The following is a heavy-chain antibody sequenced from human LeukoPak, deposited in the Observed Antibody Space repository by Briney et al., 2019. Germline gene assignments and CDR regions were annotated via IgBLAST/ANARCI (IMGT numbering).Heavy chain of an antibody. J-gene: IGHJ2*01. Sequence: GGSLRLSCAASGFTFSNYGMHWVRPAPGKGLEWVAVIWYDGSNRYYADSVRGRFTISRDNSKNTLYLQMNSLRAEDTAVYFCARDGFPGAVTQNEGWWFFDLWGRGTLVAVSS. CDR1: GFTFSNYG. CDR2: IWYDGSNR. V-gene: IGHV3-33*01. D-gene: IGHD4-17*01. CDR3: ARDGFPGAVTQNEGWWFFDL.